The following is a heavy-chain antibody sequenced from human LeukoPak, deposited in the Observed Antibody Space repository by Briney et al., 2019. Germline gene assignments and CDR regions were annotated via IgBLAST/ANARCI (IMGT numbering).Heavy chain of an antibody. CDR2: ISRDGAGT. V-gene: IGHV3-64*04. D-gene: IGHD6-6*01. CDR3: ARYPYSTSSWSDP. CDR1: GFSFSSSA. Sequence: PGGSLRLSCLASGFSFSSSAMHWVRQAAGKGLEYVSAISRDGAGTYYADSVKDRVTISRDNSKNTLYLQLNSLRAEDTAVYYCARYPYSTSSWSDPWGQGTLVTVSS. J-gene: IGHJ5*02.